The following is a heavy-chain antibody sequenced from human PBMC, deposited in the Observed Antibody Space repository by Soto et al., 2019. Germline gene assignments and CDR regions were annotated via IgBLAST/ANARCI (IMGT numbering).Heavy chain of an antibody. V-gene: IGHV4-30-4*02. CDR1: GDSIGIGNKY. CDR3: ARVPSPFDFYYAMDV. CDR2: IFSSGTT. D-gene: IGHD3-16*01. J-gene: IGHJ6*02. Sequence: SETLSLTCTVSGDSIGIGNKYWSWIREAPGKGVEWIGYIFSSGTTYYNPSLKSRLTMSLDTSQNQFSLKLNSVTAADTAVYFCARVPSPFDFYYAMDVWGQGTTVTVSS.